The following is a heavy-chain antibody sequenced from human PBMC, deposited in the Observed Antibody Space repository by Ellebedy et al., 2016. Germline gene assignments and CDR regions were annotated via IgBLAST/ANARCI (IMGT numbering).Heavy chain of an antibody. CDR3: ARPSGYSGYDRPFYSNYYMDV. Sequence: GESLKISXAGSGSKFSNYWMHWVRQVPGKGLMWVSRINSDGSSTTSADSVKGRFTISRDNARNTLFLQMDSLRVEDTGVYYCARPSGYSGYDRPFYSNYYMDVWGKGTTVTVSS. D-gene: IGHD5-12*01. CDR2: INSDGSST. V-gene: IGHV3-74*01. CDR1: GSKFSNYW. J-gene: IGHJ6*03.